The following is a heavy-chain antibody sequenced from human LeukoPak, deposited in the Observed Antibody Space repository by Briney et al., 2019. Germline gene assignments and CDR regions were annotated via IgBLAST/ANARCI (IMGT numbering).Heavy chain of an antibody. CDR3: ARAPVGYDILPSSFDY. D-gene: IGHD3-9*01. Sequence: WGSLRLSCAASGFTFSSYAMHWVRQAPGKGLEWVSVISYDGSNKYYADSVKGRFTISRDNSKNTLYLQMNSLRAEDTAVYYCARAPVGYDILPSSFDYWGQGTLVTVSS. J-gene: IGHJ4*02. CDR1: GFTFSSYA. V-gene: IGHV3-30*04. CDR2: ISYDGSNK.